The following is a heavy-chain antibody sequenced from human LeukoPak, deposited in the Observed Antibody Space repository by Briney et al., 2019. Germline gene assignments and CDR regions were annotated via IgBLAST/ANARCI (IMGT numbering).Heavy chain of an antibody. CDR3: AKDTVPHYYDSSGYGTDV. CDR2: ISYDGSNK. D-gene: IGHD3-22*01. J-gene: IGHJ6*02. CDR1: GLTFSSYG. Sequence: GRSLRLSCAASGLTFSSYGMHWVRQAPGKGLEWVAVISYDGSNKYYADSVKGRFTISRDNSKNTLYLQMNSLRAEDTAVYYCAKDTVPHYYDSSGYGTDVWGQGTTVTVSS. V-gene: IGHV3-30*18.